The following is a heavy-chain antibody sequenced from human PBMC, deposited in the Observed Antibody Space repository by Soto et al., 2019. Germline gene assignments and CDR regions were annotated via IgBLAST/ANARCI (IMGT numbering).Heavy chain of an antibody. CDR3: AKTAGTFDY. D-gene: IGHD6-13*01. CDR2: ISYDGSNK. CDR1: GFTFSSYG. J-gene: IGHJ4*02. Sequence: QVQLVESGGGVVQPGRSLRLSCAASGFTFSSYGMHWVRQAPGKGLEWVAVISYDGSNKYYADSVKGRFTISRDNSKNTLYLQMNSLRAEDTALYYCAKTAGTFDYWGQGTLVTVSS. V-gene: IGHV3-30*18.